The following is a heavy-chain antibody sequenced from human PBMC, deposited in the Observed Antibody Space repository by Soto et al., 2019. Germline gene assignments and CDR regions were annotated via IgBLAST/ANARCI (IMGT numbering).Heavy chain of an antibody. Sequence: QVQLVQSGAEVKKPGSSVKVSCKASGGTFSSYAISWVRQAPGQGLEWMGGIIPIFGTANYAQKFQGRVTXTXDXXTSTAYMELSSLRSEDTAVYYCAGGDSSGYYIFDYWGQGTLVTVSS. J-gene: IGHJ4*02. D-gene: IGHD3-22*01. CDR2: IIPIFGTA. V-gene: IGHV1-69*05. CDR1: GGTFSSYA. CDR3: AGGDSSGYYIFDY.